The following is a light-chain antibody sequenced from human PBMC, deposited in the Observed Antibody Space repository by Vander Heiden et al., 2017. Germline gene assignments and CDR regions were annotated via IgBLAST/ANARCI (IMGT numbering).Light chain of an antibody. CDR1: QGIRND. Sequence: DIQITESPSSLSASVGDRVTITCRASQGIRNDLGSYQQKPGKAPKRLLYAAASLQSAVPSKFSGSGSARAFTLTIISLLPPDYATYYCCQQYGCLRTFGQGTRLEIK. CDR3: CQQYGCLRT. J-gene: IGKJ1*01. CDR2: AAA. V-gene: IGKV1-17*01.